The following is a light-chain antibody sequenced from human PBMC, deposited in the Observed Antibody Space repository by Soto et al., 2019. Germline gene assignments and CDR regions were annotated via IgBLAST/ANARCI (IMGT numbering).Light chain of an antibody. V-gene: IGKV1-12*01. CDR2: AAS. Sequence: IQLTQSPSTLSASVGDRGPISCRASQGICNWLAWYQQKPGKAPKLLIYAASSLHSGVPSRFSGSGSGTYFTLTISSLQPEDFATYYCQQANSFPLTFGGGAKVAI. CDR1: QGICNW. CDR3: QQANSFPLT. J-gene: IGKJ4*01.